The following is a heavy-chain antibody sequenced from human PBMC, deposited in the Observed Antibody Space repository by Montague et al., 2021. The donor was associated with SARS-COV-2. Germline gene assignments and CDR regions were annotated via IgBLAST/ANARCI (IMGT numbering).Heavy chain of an antibody. CDR1: GFDFFNFD. CDR2: ISSSGATI. V-gene: IGHV3-48*03. CDR3: ATNKYCTLHDCLHGRHYFDH. D-gene: IGHD2-8*01. Sequence: SLRLYCAASGFDFFNFDMAWVRQAPGRGPEWISDISSSGATILYADSLKGRFTISRDNIQKSLYLQMNSLRAEDTAVYYCATNKYCTLHDCLHGRHYFDHWGQGTLVTVSS. J-gene: IGHJ4*02.